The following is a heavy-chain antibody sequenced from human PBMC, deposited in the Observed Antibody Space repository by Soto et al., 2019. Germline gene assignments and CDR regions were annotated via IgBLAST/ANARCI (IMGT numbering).Heavy chain of an antibody. CDR1: GGSFSGYY. D-gene: IGHD3-9*01. CDR3: AGRGYFDWLLEGSAFDI. V-gene: IGHV4-34*01. J-gene: IGHJ3*02. CDR2: INHSGST. Sequence: SETLSLTCAVYGGSFSGYYWSWIRQPPGKGLEWIGEINHSGSTNYNPSLKSRVTTSVDTSKNQFSLKLSSVTAADTAVYYCAGRGYFDWLLEGSAFDIWGQGTMVTVSS.